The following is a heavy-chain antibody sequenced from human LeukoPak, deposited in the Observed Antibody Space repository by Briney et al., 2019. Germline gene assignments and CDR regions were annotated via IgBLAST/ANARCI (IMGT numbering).Heavy chain of an antibody. CDR3: ACSHLLYYDSSGYPEQTDY. CDR1: GGTISSYY. J-gene: IGHJ4*02. Sequence: PSETLSLTCTVSGGTISSYYWNWIRQPAGKGLEWIGRIYTSGSTNYNPSLKSRVTMSVDTSKNQFSLKLSSVTAADTAVYYCACSHLLYYDSSGYPEQTDYWGQGTLVTVSS. V-gene: IGHV4-4*07. CDR2: IYTSGST. D-gene: IGHD3-22*01.